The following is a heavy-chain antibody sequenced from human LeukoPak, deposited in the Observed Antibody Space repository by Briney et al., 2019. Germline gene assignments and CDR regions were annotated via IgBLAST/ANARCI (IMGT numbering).Heavy chain of an antibody. Sequence: GASVKVSCKASGYTFTSYDINWVRQATGQGLEWMGWMNPNSGNTGYAQKFQGRVTMTRNTSISTAYMELSSLRSEDTAVYYCASRYCSSTSCRLNWFDPWGQGTLVTVS. CDR2: MNPNSGNT. D-gene: IGHD2-2*01. J-gene: IGHJ5*02. CDR1: GYTFTSYD. V-gene: IGHV1-8*01. CDR3: ASRYCSSTSCRLNWFDP.